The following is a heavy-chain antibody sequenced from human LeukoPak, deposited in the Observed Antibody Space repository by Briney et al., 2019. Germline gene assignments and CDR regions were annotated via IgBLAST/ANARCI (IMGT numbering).Heavy chain of an antibody. J-gene: IGHJ3*02. CDR3: ARVLPFFSYNWNYGDAFDI. V-gene: IGHV3-7*01. CDR2: IKQDGSEK. CDR1: GFTFSSYW. Sequence: GGSLRLSCAASGFTFSSYWMSWVRQAPGKGLEWVANIKQDGSEKYYVDSVKGRFTISRDNAKNSLYLQMNSLRAEDTAVYYCARVLPFFSYNWNYGDAFDIWGQGTMVTVSS. D-gene: IGHD1-7*01.